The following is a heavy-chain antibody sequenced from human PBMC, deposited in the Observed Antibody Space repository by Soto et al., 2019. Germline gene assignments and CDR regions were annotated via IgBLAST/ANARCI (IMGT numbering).Heavy chain of an antibody. CDR1: GYTFTRYD. D-gene: IGHD2-15*01. V-gene: IGHV1-8*01. J-gene: IGHJ5*02. Sequence: QVQLVQSGAEVTKPGASVKVSCKASGYTFTRYDINWVRQATGQGLEWMGWMNPNSGNTGYAQKFQGRVTMTRNTSISTAYMELSSLRSEDTAVYYCARGAVFVGNNWFDPWGQGTLVTVSS. CDR2: MNPNSGNT. CDR3: ARGAVFVGNNWFDP.